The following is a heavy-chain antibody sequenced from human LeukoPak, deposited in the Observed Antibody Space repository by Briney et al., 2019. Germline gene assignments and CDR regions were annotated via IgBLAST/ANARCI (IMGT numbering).Heavy chain of an antibody. CDR1: VFTFSGHW. D-gene: IGHD1-14*01. J-gene: IGHJ4*02. V-gene: IGHV3-7*01. Sequence: GVSLRLSCAASVFTFSGHWMRGVREAPGKGLEGVANINQCGSDKYYVDSVKGRFTISRDNANNLMYLQMNSLRGEDTAVYYCTRDRSRAEDDWGQGTLVTVSS. CDR3: TRDRSRAEDD. CDR2: INQCGSDK.